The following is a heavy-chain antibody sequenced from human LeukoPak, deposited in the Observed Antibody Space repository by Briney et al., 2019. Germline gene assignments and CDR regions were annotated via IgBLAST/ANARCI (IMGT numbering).Heavy chain of an antibody. D-gene: IGHD3-3*01. CDR2: ISSSSSYI. CDR3: AGYEVRFLEWPYYYYMDV. CDR1: GFTFSIYS. J-gene: IGHJ6*03. Sequence: GGSLRLSCAASGFTFSIYSMNWVRQAPGKGLEWVSSISSSSSYIYYADSVKGRFTISRDNAKDSLYLQMNSLRAEDTAVYYCAGYEVRFLEWPYYYYMDVWGKGTTVTVSS. V-gene: IGHV3-21*01.